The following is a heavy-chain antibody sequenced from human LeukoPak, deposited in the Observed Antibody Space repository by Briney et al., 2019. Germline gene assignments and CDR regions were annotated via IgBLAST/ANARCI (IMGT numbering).Heavy chain of an antibody. CDR3: VRGYSFGPYGMDV. D-gene: IGHD2-15*01. V-gene: IGHV3-48*01. CDR2: ISSSSSTI. CDR1: GFTFSSYS. Sequence: GGSLRLSCAASGFTFSSYSMNWVRQAPGKGLEWVSYISSSSSTIYYADSVKGRFTISRDNAKNSLYLQMSSLRAEDTAVYFCVRGYSFGPYGMDVWGQGTTVTVSS. J-gene: IGHJ6*02.